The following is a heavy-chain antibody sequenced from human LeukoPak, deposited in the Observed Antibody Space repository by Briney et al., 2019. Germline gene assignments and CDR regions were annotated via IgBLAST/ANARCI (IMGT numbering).Heavy chain of an antibody. J-gene: IGHJ4*02. CDR2: INSSGSMI. CDR1: GFTISSCS. CDR3: ARGDSTGTNLDY. D-gene: IGHD1-1*01. Sequence: PGGTLRLSCAASGFTISSCSMNWVCQAPGQGLDRVSFINSSGSMIHYADSVKGRFTISRDNAKNSVYLQMNSLRAGDTAVYYCARGDSTGTNLDYWGQGTLVTVSS. V-gene: IGHV3-48*04.